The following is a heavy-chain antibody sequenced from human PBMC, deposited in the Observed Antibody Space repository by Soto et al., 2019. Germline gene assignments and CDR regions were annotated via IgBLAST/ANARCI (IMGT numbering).Heavy chain of an antibody. J-gene: IGHJ4*02. Sequence: QVQLVESGGGVVQPGRSLRLSCAASGFTFSSYGMHWVRQAPGKGLEWVAVISYDGSNNYYADSVKGRFTISRDNSKNTLYLQMNRLRAEDTAVYYCAKDGRGRERSSLDYWGQGTLVTVSS. CDR1: GFTFSSYG. D-gene: IGHD1-26*01. CDR3: AKDGRGRERSSLDY. CDR2: ISYDGSNN. V-gene: IGHV3-30*18.